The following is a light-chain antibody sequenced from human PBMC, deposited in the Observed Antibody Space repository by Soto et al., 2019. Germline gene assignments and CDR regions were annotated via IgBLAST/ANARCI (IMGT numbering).Light chain of an antibody. CDR2: GTS. Sequence: ERVMTQSPATLSVSPGERATLSCRASQSVGSYVAWYQQKPGQAPRLLIYGTSTRATGIPARFTGSGSGTEFTLTISSLQPDDFATYYCQQYNSWTFGQGTKVDIK. CDR3: QQYNSWT. CDR1: QSVGSY. V-gene: IGKV3-15*01. J-gene: IGKJ1*01.